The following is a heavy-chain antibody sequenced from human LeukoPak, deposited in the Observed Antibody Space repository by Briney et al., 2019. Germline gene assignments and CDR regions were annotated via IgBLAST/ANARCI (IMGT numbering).Heavy chain of an antibody. V-gene: IGHV4-34*01. Sequence: SETLSLTCAVYGGSFSGYYWSWIRQPPGKGLEWIGEINHSGSTNYNPSLKSRVTISVDTSKNQFSLKLSSVTAADTAVYYCARNQIAAAGTSGYGMDVWGKGTTVTVSS. J-gene: IGHJ6*04. D-gene: IGHD6-13*01. CDR2: INHSGST. CDR1: GGSFSGYY. CDR3: ARNQIAAAGTSGYGMDV.